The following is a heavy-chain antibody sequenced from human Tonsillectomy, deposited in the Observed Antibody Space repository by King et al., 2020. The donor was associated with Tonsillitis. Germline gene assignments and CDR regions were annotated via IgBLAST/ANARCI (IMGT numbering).Heavy chain of an antibody. Sequence: VTLKESGPALVKPTQTLTLTCTFSGISLSTSGMCVSWIRQPPGKALEWLARIDWDDDKYYSTSLKTRLTISKDTSKNQVVLTMTNMDPVDTATYYCARMRVAATPSVIDYWGQGTLVTVSS. D-gene: IGHD2-15*01. V-gene: IGHV2-70*11. J-gene: IGHJ4*02. CDR2: IDWDDDK. CDR3: ARMRVAATPSVIDY. CDR1: GISLSTSGMC.